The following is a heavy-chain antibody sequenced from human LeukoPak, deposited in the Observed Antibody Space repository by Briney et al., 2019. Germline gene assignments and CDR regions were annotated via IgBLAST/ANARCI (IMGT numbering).Heavy chain of an antibody. CDR1: GYTFTNYD. V-gene: IGHV1-8*03. Sequence: ASVKVSCKASGYTFTNYDINWVRQATGQGLEWMGWMNPNSGTIGYAQKFLGRVTITRNTSISTTYMELSSLRPEDTAVYYCARGRSPGTSMEYYYYMDVWGKGTTVTVSS. J-gene: IGHJ6*03. D-gene: IGHD1-1*01. CDR3: ARGRSPGTSMEYYYYMDV. CDR2: MNPNSGTI.